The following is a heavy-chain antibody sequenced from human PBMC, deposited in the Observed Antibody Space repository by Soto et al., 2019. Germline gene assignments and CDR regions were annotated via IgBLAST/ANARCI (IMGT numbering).Heavy chain of an antibody. CDR1: GFIFSSYA. CDR2: ILFDGRNE. Sequence: GGSLRLSCAASGFIFSSYAMHWVRQAPGKGLEWVALILFDGRNEYNADSVKGRFIISRDNSKNTLYLQMNSLRPEDTAVYYCAKDMPPNNDILTGYYSGFDKWGQGTPVTVSS. D-gene: IGHD3-9*01. V-gene: IGHV3-30*18. CDR3: AKDMPPNNDILTGYYSGFDK. J-gene: IGHJ4*02.